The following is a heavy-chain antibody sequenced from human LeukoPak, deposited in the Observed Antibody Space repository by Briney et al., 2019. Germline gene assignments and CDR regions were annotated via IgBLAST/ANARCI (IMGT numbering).Heavy chain of an antibody. J-gene: IGHJ4*02. CDR3: ARDQEGFDY. CDR2: IYPRDGST. V-gene: IGHV1-46*01. CDR1: GYTFTNNY. Sequence: ASVKVSYKASGYTFTNNYLHWVRQAPGQGLEWMGMIYPRDGSTSYAQNFQGRVTVTRDTSTTTVHMELRGLRSEDTAVYYCARDQEGFDYWGQGTVVTVSS.